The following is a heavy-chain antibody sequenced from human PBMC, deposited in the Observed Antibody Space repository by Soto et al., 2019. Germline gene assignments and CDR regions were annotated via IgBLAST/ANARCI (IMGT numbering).Heavy chain of an antibody. CDR2: INQDGSVK. CDR1: GFTFSHYW. D-gene: IGHD4-17*01. J-gene: IGHJ4*02. V-gene: IGHV3-7*01. CDR3: GRDPGYGALDY. Sequence: EVQLVDSGGDLVQPGGSLRLSRAASGFTFSHYWMTWVRQAPGKGLEWVANINQDGSVKTYLDSMKGRLTISRDNAQDSLYLQMDSLRAEDTAVYYCGRDPGYGALDYWGQGTLVTVSA.